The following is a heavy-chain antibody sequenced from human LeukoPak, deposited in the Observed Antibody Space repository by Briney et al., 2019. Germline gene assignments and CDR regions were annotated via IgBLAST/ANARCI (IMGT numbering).Heavy chain of an antibody. Sequence: KASETVTLTCAFYGAPYSGYYWSWIRQPPGKGLEWIGETNHSENTNYNPSLKSRVTISADTSKNQFSLKLRSVTAADTAVYFCAMLREGYPSGFAPWGQGKLVPVSS. D-gene: IGHD6-13*01. V-gene: IGHV4-34*01. J-gene: IGHJ5*02. CDR3: AMLREGYPSGFAP. CDR1: GAPYSGYY. CDR2: TNHSENT.